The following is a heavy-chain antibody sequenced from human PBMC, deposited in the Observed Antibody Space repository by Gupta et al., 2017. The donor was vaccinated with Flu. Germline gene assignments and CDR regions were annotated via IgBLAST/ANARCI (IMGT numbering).Heavy chain of an antibody. V-gene: IGHV4-31*03. D-gene: IGHD2-15*01. J-gene: IGHJ4*02. CDR3: ARDSCSGGHCYSGL. CDR2: IYNSGST. Sequence: QVHLQESGPGLVTPSQTLSLTCTVSGASITSGSYFWSWIRQLPGKGLEYIWSIYNSGSTSYNPSRESRITMSVDTSENQYYLRLRSVSAADTAVYYCARDSCSGGHCYSGLWGQGTLVTVSS. CDR1: GASITSGSYF.